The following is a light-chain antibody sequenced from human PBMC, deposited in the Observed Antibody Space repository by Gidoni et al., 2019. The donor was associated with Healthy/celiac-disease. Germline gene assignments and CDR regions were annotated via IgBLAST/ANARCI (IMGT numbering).Light chain of an antibody. CDR2: KDS. V-gene: IGLV3-25*03. CDR3: QSADSSGTPVV. CDR1: ALPKQY. J-gene: IGLJ2*01. Sequence: YQLTQPPSAPVSPGQTARITCSGDALPKQYAYWYQQKPGQAPELVIYKDSERPSGIPERFSGSSSGTTVTLTISGVQAEDEADYYCQSADSSGTPVVFGGGTKLTVL.